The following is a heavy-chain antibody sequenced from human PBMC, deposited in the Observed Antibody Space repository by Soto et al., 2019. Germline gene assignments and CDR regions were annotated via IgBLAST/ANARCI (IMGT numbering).Heavy chain of an antibody. D-gene: IGHD3-10*01. CDR1: GGSISSSSYY. Sequence: SETLSLTCTVSGGSISSSSYYWGWIRQPPGKGLEWIGSIYYSGSTYYNPSLKSRVAISVDTSKNQFSLKLSSVTAADTAVYYCAKGGSGSYSNAFDIWGQGTMVTVSS. V-gene: IGHV4-39*01. CDR3: AKGGSGSYSNAFDI. J-gene: IGHJ3*02. CDR2: IYYSGST.